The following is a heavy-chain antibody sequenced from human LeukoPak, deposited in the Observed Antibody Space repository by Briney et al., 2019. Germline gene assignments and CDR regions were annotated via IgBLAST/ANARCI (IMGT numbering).Heavy chain of an antibody. CDR2: MNPNSGNT. D-gene: IGHD2-2*01. Sequence: ASVKVSCKASGYTFTSYDINWVRQAPGQGLEWMGWMNPNSGNTGYAQKFQGRVTITRNTSISTAYMELSSLRSEDTAVYYCARGGSIVVPAAITDYYYCMDVWGKGTTVTVSS. V-gene: IGHV1-8*03. CDR1: GYTFTSYD. J-gene: IGHJ6*03. CDR3: ARGGSIVVPAAITDYYYCMDV.